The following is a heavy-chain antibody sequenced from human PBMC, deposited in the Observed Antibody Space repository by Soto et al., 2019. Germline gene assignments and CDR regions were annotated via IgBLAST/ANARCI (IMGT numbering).Heavy chain of an antibody. J-gene: IGHJ6*02. V-gene: IGHV3-30*18. D-gene: IGHD3-3*01. CDR2: ISYDGSNK. CDR1: GFTFSSYG. Sequence: QVQLVESGGGVVQPGRSLRLSCAASGFTFSSYGMHWVRQAPGKGLEWVAVISYDGSNKYYADSVKGRFTISRDNSKNTPYLQRNSLRAEDTAVYYCAKDMRFLEGLWGTYYYYGMDVWGHGTTVTVSS. CDR3: AKDMRFLEGLWGTYYYYGMDV.